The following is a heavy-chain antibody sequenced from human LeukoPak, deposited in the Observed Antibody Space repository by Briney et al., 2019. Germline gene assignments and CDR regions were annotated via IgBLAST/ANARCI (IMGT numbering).Heavy chain of an antibody. Sequence: GASVKVSCKASGYTFTGYYMHWVRQAPGQGLEWMGWINPNSGGTNYAQKFQGRVTMTRDTSTSTVYMELSSLRSEDTAVYYCARDLGYCSGGSCYRAQNWFDPWGQGTLVTVSS. CDR3: ARDLGYCSGGSCYRAQNWFDP. D-gene: IGHD2-15*01. V-gene: IGHV1-2*02. CDR2: INPNSGGT. J-gene: IGHJ5*02. CDR1: GYTFTGYY.